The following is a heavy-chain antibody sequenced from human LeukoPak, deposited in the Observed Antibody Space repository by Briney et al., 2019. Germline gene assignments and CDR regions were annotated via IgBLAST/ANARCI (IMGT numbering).Heavy chain of an antibody. CDR1: GFTFRNYW. CDR2: IKNDGSSA. CDR3: ANSDWFDP. J-gene: IGHJ5*01. Sequence: GGSLRLSCETSGFTFRNYWMSWLRQAPGKGLVWVARIKNDGSSASYAESVKGRFIISRDNAKSTLFLQMNSLGVDDTAVYYCANSDWFDPCGRGILVTVSS. V-gene: IGHV3-74*01.